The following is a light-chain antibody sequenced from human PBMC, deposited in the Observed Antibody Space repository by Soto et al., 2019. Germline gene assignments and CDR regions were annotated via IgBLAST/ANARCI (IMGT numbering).Light chain of an antibody. CDR1: SSDVGSYNL. CDR3: CSYAGSTTLWV. Sequence: QSVLTQPASVSGSPGQSITISCTGTSSDVGSYNLVSWYQKHPGKAPKLMIYEVSKRPSGVSNRFSGSKSGNTASLTISGLQSEDEADYYCCSYAGSTTLWVFGGGTKVTVL. CDR2: EVS. J-gene: IGLJ3*02. V-gene: IGLV2-23*02.